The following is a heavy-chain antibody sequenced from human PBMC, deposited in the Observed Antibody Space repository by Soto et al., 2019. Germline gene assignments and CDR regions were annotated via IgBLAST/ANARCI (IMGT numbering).Heavy chain of an antibody. J-gene: IGHJ4*02. Sequence: PGGSLRLSCVGSGFTFSRYGMHWLRQAPGEGLEWMAVIVNDGSDRDYAASVAGRFTISRDNSKNTLYLQMDNLGVDDTAMYYCARGDDYEANGLDYWGQGTLVTVSS. CDR3: ARGDDYEANGLDY. CDR1: GFTFSRYG. D-gene: IGHD4-17*01. V-gene: IGHV3-33*01. CDR2: IVNDGSDR.